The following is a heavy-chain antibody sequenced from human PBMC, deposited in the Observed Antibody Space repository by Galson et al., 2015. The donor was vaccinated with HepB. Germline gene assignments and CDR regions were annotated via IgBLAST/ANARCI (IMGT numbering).Heavy chain of an antibody. J-gene: IGHJ4*02. Sequence: ETLSLTCTVSGGSISSSSYYWGWIRQPPGKGLEWIGSIYYSGSTYYNPSLKSRVTISVDTSKNQFSLKLSSVTAADTAVYYCARHKERSGWYKDYFDYWGQGTLVTVSS. CDR3: ARHKERSGWYKDYFDY. CDR2: IYYSGST. D-gene: IGHD6-19*01. CDR1: GGSISSSSYY. V-gene: IGHV4-39*01.